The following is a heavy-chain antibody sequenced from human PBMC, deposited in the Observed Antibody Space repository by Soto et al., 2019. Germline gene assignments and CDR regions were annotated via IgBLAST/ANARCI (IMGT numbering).Heavy chain of an antibody. J-gene: IGHJ6*02. V-gene: IGHV3-23*01. CDR3: AKSPRGDDYYYYGMDV. Sequence: GGSLRLSCAASGFTFSSYAMSWVRQAPGKGLEWVSAISGSGGSTYYADSVKGRFTISRDNSKNTLYLQMNSLRAEDTAVYYCAKSPRGDDYYYYGMDVWGQGTTVTVSS. CDR2: ISGSGGST. CDR1: GFTFSSYA. D-gene: IGHD4-17*01.